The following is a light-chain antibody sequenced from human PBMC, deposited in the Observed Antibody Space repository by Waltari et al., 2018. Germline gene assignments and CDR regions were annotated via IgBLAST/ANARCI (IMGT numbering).Light chain of an antibody. CDR2: WSS. J-gene: IGKJ4*01. Sequence: DLVITQSPDHLALSLGERAHIHLQSNQNVLSRPDNNNYLAWYQQKPGQPPKLFIYWSSTRESGVPARFSGSGSGTDFALTISSLQAEDVAVYYCQQYYTSPPTFGGGTKVEIK. V-gene: IGKV4-1*01. CDR1: QNVLSRPDNNNY. CDR3: QQYYTSPPT.